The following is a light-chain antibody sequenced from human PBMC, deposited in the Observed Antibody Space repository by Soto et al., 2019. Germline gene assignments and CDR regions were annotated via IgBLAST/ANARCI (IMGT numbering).Light chain of an antibody. CDR2: EVS. Sequence: QSALTQPASVSGSPGQSITMSCTGTSSDVGSYNLVSWYQQHPGKAPKVMIYEVSKRSSGVSNRFSGSKFGNTASLTICGLQADDEADYYCCSYAGSSTYVFGTGTKLTVL. CDR1: SSDVGSYNL. J-gene: IGLJ1*01. V-gene: IGLV2-23*02. CDR3: CSYAGSSTYV.